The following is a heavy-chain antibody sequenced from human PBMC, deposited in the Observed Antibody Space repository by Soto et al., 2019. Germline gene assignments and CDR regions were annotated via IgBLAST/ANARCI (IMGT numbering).Heavy chain of an antibody. D-gene: IGHD2-15*01. Sequence: PVGSLRLSCAASGFTVSSNYMSWVRQAPGKGLEWVSVIYSGGSTYYADSVKGRFTISRDNSKNTLYLQMNSLRAEDTAVYYCASLVVVAANDAFDIWGQGTMVTVSS. CDR2: IYSGGST. J-gene: IGHJ3*02. CDR1: GFTVSSNY. CDR3: ASLVVVAANDAFDI. V-gene: IGHV3-53*01.